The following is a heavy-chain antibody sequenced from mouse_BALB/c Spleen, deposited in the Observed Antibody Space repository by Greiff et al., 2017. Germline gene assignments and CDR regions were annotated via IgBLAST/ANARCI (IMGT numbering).Heavy chain of an antibody. J-gene: IGHJ4*01. V-gene: IGHV5-17*02. D-gene: IGHD2-1*01. CDR2: ISSGSSTI. CDR1: GFTFSSFG. CDR3: ARSDGNSYAMDY. Sequence: EVKLVESGGGLVQPGGSRKLSCAASGFTFSSFGMHWVRQAPEKGLEWVAYISSGSSTIYYADTVKGRFTISRDNPKNTLFLQMTSLRSEDTAMYYCARSDGNSYAMDYWGQGTSVTVSS.